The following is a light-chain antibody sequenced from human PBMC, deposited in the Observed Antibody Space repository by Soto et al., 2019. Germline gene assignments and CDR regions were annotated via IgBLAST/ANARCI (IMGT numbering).Light chain of an antibody. CDR1: QNIVSW. V-gene: IGKV1-5*01. CDR3: QQYNTYTYT. Sequence: DIQMTQSPSTLSASVGDRVTITCRASQNIVSWLAWYQQKQGKAPKLLIYDAFSLQSGVPSRFSGSGSGTEFTLTISSLHPDDFATYYCQQYNTYTYTFGQGTKLEIK. J-gene: IGKJ2*01. CDR2: DAF.